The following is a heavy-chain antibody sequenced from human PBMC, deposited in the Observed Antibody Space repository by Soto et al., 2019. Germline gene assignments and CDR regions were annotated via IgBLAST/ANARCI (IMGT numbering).Heavy chain of an antibody. V-gene: IGHV3-23*01. CDR3: ARRGSGSDYDY. Sequence: EVQLLESGGGLVQPGGSLRLSCAASGFTFSSYAMRWVRQAPVKGLEWVSAISGSGGRTYYADSVKGRVTISRDNSKNTLYLQMNSLRAEDTAVYYGARRGSGSDYDYWGQGTLVTVSS. CDR1: GFTFSSYA. CDR2: ISGSGGRT. J-gene: IGHJ4*02. D-gene: IGHD1-26*01.